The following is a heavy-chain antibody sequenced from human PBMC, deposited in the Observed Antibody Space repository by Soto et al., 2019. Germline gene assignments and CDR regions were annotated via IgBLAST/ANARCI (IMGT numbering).Heavy chain of an antibody. J-gene: IGHJ4*02. CDR3: AKDRGALRWSEEHYYFDY. D-gene: IGHD4-17*01. Sequence: QGHLVESGGGVVQPGRSLRLSCAASGFTFSSDGMHWVRQAPGKGLEWVAIISYDGRNKYYADAVKGRFTISRDNSKNTPYLQTDSLSTEDTAVYYCAKDRGALRWSEEHYYFDYWGQGSLVTVSS. CDR2: ISYDGRNK. CDR1: GFTFSSDG. V-gene: IGHV3-30*18.